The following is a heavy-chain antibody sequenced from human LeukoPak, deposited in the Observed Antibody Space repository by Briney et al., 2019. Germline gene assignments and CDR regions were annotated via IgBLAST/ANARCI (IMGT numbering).Heavy chain of an antibody. CDR2: ISSSSSYI. CDR3: ARDEYSSTAFDY. Sequence: PGGSLRLSCAASGFTVSSNYMSWVRQAPGKGLEWVSSISSSSSYIYYADSVKGRFTISRDNAKNSLYLQMNSLRAEDTAVYYCARDEYSSTAFDYWGQGTLVTVSS. D-gene: IGHD6-6*01. J-gene: IGHJ4*02. CDR1: GFTVSSNY. V-gene: IGHV3-21*01.